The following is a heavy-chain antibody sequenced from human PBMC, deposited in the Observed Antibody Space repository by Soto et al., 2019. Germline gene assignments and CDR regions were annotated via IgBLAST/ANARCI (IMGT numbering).Heavy chain of an antibody. V-gene: IGHV2-26*01. Sequence: QVTLKESGPVLVKPTETLTLTCTVSGFSLSNVRVGVSWIRQPPGNALEWLAHIFSNDEKSYSTSLKSRLTISKDTSKSQVVLTMTNMDPVDTATYYCALSTGKGRLDAFDIWGQGTMVAVSS. D-gene: IGHD3-10*01. CDR1: GFSLSNVRVG. CDR3: ALSTGKGRLDAFDI. CDR2: IFSNDEK. J-gene: IGHJ3*02.